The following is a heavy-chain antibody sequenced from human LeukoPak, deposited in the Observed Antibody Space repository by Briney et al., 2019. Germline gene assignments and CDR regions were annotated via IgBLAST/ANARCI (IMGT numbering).Heavy chain of an antibody. J-gene: IGHJ4*02. Sequence: PSETLSLTCTVSGGSISSSSYYWGWIRQPLGKGLEWIGSIYYSGSTYYNPSLKSRVTISVDTSKNQFSLKLSSVTAADTAVYYCARQPRDYDSSGYYFDYWGQGTLVTVSS. CDR2: IYYSGST. V-gene: IGHV4-39*01. CDR3: ARQPRDYDSSGYYFDY. CDR1: GGSISSSSYY. D-gene: IGHD3-22*01.